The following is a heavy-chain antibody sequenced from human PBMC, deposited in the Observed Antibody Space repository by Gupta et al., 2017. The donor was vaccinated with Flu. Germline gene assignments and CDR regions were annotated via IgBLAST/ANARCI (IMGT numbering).Heavy chain of an antibody. Sequence: QVQLQESGPGLVKPSETLSLTCTVSGGSISGHYWNWIRQPPGKGLEWIGSIHSSGSTNYSPSLRSRVSISVDTSENQVSLKLSSVTAADTAMYYCVRSAGYWGQGTLVIVSS. CDR3: VRSAGY. CDR1: GGSISGHY. CDR2: IHSSGST. J-gene: IGHJ4*02. V-gene: IGHV4-59*11. D-gene: IGHD6-13*01.